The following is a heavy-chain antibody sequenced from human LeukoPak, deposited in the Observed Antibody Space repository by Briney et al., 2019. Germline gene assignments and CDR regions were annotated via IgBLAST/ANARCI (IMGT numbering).Heavy chain of an antibody. V-gene: IGHV4-61*02. CDR2: IYTSGST. D-gene: IGHD1-26*01. CDR3: AREGDDAFDI. CDR1: GGSIGSGSYY. J-gene: IGHJ3*02. Sequence: PSQTLSLTCTVSGGSIGSGSYYWSWIRQPAGKGLEWIGRIYTSGSTNYNPSLKSRVTISVDTSKNQFSLKLSSVTAADTAVYYCAREGDDAFDIWGQGTMVTVSS.